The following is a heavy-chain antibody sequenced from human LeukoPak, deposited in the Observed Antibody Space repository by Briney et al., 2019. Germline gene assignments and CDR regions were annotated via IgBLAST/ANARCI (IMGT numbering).Heavy chain of an antibody. J-gene: IGHJ4*02. D-gene: IGHD3-10*01. Sequence: GGSLRHSCAASGFTFSSYAMSWVRQAPGKGLEWVSAISGSGGSTYYADSVKGRFTISRDNSKNTLYLQMNSLRAEDTAVYYCAKDRDVLLWFGELPYYFDYWGQGTLVTVSS. CDR2: ISGSGGST. CDR1: GFTFSSYA. V-gene: IGHV3-23*01. CDR3: AKDRDVLLWFGELPYYFDY.